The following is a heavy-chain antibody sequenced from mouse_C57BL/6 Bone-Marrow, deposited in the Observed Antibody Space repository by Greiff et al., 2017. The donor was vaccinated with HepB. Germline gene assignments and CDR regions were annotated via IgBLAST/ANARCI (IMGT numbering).Heavy chain of an antibody. CDR2: IDPDDGET. Sequence: EVQLQQPGAELVKPGASVKLSCTASGFTIKDYYMHWVQQRTEQGLEWIGRIDPDDGETKYAPKFQGKATITADTSSSTSYLQLSSLTSEDSAVYYGAREDDYDFEYWGQGTLVTVSA. J-gene: IGHJ3*01. CDR1: GFTIKDYY. CDR3: AREDDYDFEY. V-gene: IGHV14-2*01. D-gene: IGHD2-4*01.